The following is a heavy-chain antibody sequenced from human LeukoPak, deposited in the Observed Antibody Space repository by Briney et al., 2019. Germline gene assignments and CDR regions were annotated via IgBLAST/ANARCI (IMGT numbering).Heavy chain of an antibody. V-gene: IGHV1-18*01. J-gene: IGHJ3*02. D-gene: IGHD3-16*02. CDR2: LSAYNGNT. Sequence: GASVKVSFKASGYTFTSYGISWVRQAPGQGPEWMGWLSAYNGNTNYAQKLQGRVTMTTDTSTSTAYMELRSLRSDDTAVYYCARDTGITFGGVIANGDAFDIWGQGTMVTVSS. CDR1: GYTFTSYG. CDR3: ARDTGITFGGVIANGDAFDI.